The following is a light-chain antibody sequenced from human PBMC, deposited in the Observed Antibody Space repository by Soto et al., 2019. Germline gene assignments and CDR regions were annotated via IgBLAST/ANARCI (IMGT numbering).Light chain of an antibody. CDR1: QGIRNY. CDR3: QQYDIYPRT. Sequence: DIQMTQSPSSLSASVGDRVTITCRASQGIRNYLAWFQQKPGKAPKCLIYATFRLQCGVPSRFSGSGSGTEFNLTISSLQPEDSATYYCQQYDIYPRTFGQGTKVET. CDR2: ATF. V-gene: IGKV1-16*01. J-gene: IGKJ1*01.